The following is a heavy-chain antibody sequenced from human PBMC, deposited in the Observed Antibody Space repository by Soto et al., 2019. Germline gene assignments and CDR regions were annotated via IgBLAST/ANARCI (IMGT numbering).Heavy chain of an antibody. D-gene: IGHD3-16*02. CDR2: IYHSEST. CDR1: SGSIRSSNW. Sequence: SETLSLTCDVSSGSIRSSNWWSWVRQPPGKGLEWVGEIYHSESTNYNPSLKSRVTISVDKSKNQFSLKLSSVTAADTGVYYCATYPPYRDYAWGRYRTDAFDIWGQGTMVTFSS. V-gene: IGHV4-4*02. J-gene: IGHJ3*02. CDR3: ATYPPYRDYAWGRYRTDAFDI.